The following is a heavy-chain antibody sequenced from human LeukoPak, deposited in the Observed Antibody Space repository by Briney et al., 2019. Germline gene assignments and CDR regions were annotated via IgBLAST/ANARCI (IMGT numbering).Heavy chain of an antibody. CDR3: AKSGYNRFDY. Sequence: GGSLRLSCAASGFTFISYVMHWVRQAPGKGLEWVAFIRYDGSKKYYADSVKGRFTISRDNSKNTLILQMNSLRAEDTAVYYCAKSGYNRFDYWGQGILVTVSS. D-gene: IGHD5-24*01. CDR1: GFTFISYV. CDR2: IRYDGSKK. V-gene: IGHV3-30*02. J-gene: IGHJ4*02.